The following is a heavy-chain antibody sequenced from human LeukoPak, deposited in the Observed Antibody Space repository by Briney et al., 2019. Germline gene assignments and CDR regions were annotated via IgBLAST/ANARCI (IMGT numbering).Heavy chain of an antibody. D-gene: IGHD3/OR15-3a*01. CDR1: GFTVSSNY. CDR3: AKLDFAATTFDY. CDR2: IYSGGST. Sequence: GGSLRLSCAASGFTVSSNYMSWVRQAPGKGLEWVSVIYSGGSTYYADSVKGRFIISRDSSKNTLYLQMNSLRAEDTAVYYCAKLDFAATTFDYWGQGTLVTVSS. V-gene: IGHV3-53*01. J-gene: IGHJ4*02.